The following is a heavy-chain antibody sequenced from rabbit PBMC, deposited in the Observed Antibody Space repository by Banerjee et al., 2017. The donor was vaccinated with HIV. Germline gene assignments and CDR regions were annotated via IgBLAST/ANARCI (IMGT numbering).Heavy chain of an antibody. CDR2: INAATAKP. J-gene: IGHJ4*01. CDR1: AFSFSDRDV. V-gene: IGHV1S45*01. D-gene: IGHD4-1*01. CDR3: ARDLAGAIGWNFYL. Sequence: QEQLVEYGGDLVQPEGSLTLTCKASAFSFSDRDVMCWVRQAPGKGLEWIACINAATAKPVYATWAKGRFTISRASSTTVTLQMTSLTAADTATYFCARDLAGAIGWNFYLWGPGTLVTVS.